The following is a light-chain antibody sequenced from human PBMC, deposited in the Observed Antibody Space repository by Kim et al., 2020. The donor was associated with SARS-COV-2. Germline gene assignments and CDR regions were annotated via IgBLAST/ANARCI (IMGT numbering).Light chain of an antibody. CDR3: QQYGSSPLT. V-gene: IGKV3-20*01. CDR2: GAS. CDR1: QGVSTTY. J-gene: IGKJ4*01. Sequence: SPGERATLSGRASQGVSTTYIAWYQQKPGQGPRLLLFGASTRATDIPDRFSGTGSGTDFTLTISRLEPEDFAVYYCQQYGSSPLTFGGGTKVDIK.